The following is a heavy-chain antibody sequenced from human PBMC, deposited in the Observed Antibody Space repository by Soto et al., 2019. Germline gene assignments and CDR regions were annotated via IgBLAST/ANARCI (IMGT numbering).Heavy chain of an antibody. Sequence: PSETLSLTCTVSGGSISSGSYYWSWIRQGPGKGLEWIGYIACSGNTYYNPSLKSLVSMSVDTSKNQFSLKLSSVTAADTAVYYCATARGGYCTNGICYTDFDYWGQGTLVTVAS. J-gene: IGHJ4*02. CDR2: IACSGNT. V-gene: IGHV4-31*01. D-gene: IGHD2-8*01. CDR1: GGSISSGSYY. CDR3: ATARGGYCTNGICYTDFDY.